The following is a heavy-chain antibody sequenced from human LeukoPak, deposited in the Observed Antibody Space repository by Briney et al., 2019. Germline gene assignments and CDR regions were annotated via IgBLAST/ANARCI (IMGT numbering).Heavy chain of an antibody. CDR1: GFTFSSYP. CDR3: ATSPTFDP. V-gene: IGHV3-30-3*01. Sequence: AGGSLRLSCAASGFTFSSYPMHWVRQTPAKGLEWVAILSSDGVNKRYADSVRGRFTISRDNFKNTLYLQMNNLRAEDTAVYYCATSPTFDPWGQGTLVTVSS. J-gene: IGHJ5*02. CDR2: LSSDGVNK.